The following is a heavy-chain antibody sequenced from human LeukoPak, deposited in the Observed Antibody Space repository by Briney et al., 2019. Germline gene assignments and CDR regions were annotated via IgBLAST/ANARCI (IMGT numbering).Heavy chain of an antibody. CDR3: AKIARGGLAGLFDY. D-gene: IGHD6-19*01. J-gene: IGHJ4*02. CDR2: ISGSGGST. Sequence: GGSLRLSCAPSGFTVSSNYMSWVRQAPGKGLEWVSAISGSGGSTYYADSVKGRFTISRDNSKNTLFLQMNSLRAEDTALYYCAKIARGGLAGLFDYWGQGTLVTVSS. CDR1: GFTVSSNY. V-gene: IGHV3-23*01.